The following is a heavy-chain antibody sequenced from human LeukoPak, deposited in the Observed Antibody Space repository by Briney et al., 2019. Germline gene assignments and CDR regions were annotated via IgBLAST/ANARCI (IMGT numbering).Heavy chain of an antibody. CDR2: IYSGGST. Sequence: PGGSLRLSCAASGFTVSSNYMNWVRQAPGKGLEWVSVIYSGGSTYYADSVKGRFTISRDNSKNTLYLQMNSLRAEDTAVYYCARDRWSLGGSFDYWGQGTLVTVSS. CDR1: GFTVSSNY. D-gene: IGHD2-8*01. V-gene: IGHV3-66*01. CDR3: ARDRWSLGGSFDY. J-gene: IGHJ4*02.